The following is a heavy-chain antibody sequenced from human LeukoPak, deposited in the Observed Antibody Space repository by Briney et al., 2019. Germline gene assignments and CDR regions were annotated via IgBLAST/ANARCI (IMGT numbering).Heavy chain of an antibody. Sequence: PGGSLRLSCAASGFTFSSYAMSWVRQAPGKGLEWVSAISGSGGSTYYADSVKGRFTISRDNSKNTLYLQMNSLRAEDTAVYYRAKSQDDFWSCYPLFLDYWGQGTLVTVSS. D-gene: IGHD3-3*01. V-gene: IGHV3-23*01. J-gene: IGHJ4*02. CDR2: ISGSGGST. CDR3: AKSQDDFWSCYPLFLDY. CDR1: GFTFSSYA.